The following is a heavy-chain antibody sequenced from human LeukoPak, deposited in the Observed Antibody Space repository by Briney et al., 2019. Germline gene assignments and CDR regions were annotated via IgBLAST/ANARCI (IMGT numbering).Heavy chain of an antibody. J-gene: IGHJ5*02. CDR3: TKKGGGQLVNTRRWFDP. CDR1: GGSFSDYY. CDR2: INHSGNT. V-gene: IGHV4-34*01. Sequence: SETLSLTCAVYGGSFSDYYWSWIRQPPGKGLEWIGEINHSGNTHYNPSLKSRVTISVDTSKKQFSLRLTSVTAADTAVYYCTKKGGGQLVNTRRWFDPWGQGTLVTVSS. D-gene: IGHD6-13*01.